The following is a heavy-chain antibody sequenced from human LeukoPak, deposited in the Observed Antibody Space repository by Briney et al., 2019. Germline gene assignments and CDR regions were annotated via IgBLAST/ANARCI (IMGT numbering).Heavy chain of an antibody. CDR2: ISSNGSSI. D-gene: IGHD3-22*01. V-gene: IGHV3-11*01. Sequence: GGSLRLSCAASGFTFSDYYMSWIRQAPGKGLEWVSYISSNGSSIYYADSVKGRFTISRDNAKNSLYLQMNSLRAEDTAVYYCARDTRYYDSSVVDYWGQGTLVTVSS. CDR3: ARDTRYYDSSVVDY. CDR1: GFTFSDYY. J-gene: IGHJ4*02.